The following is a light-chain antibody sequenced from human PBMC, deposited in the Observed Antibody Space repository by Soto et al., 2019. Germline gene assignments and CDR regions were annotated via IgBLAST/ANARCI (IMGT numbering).Light chain of an antibody. J-gene: IGKJ2*01. CDR1: QSVSSY. CDR3: HQRSNWPPT. Sequence: EIVLTQSPATLSLSPWERATLTCRASQSVSSYLAWYQQKPGQAPRLLIYDASNRATGIPARFSGSGSGTDFTLTISSLEPEDFAVYYCHQRSNWPPTFGQGTKLEIK. V-gene: IGKV3-11*01. CDR2: DAS.